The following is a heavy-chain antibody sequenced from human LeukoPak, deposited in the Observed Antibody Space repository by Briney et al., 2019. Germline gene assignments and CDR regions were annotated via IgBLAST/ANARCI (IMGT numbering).Heavy chain of an antibody. CDR2: IYYSGST. J-gene: IGHJ4*02. D-gene: IGHD5-24*01. Sequence: SETLSLTCTVSGGSISSSSYYWGWIRQPPGKGLEWIGSIYYSGSTYYNPSLKSRVTISVDTSKNQFSLKLSSVTAADTAVYYCARLKRDGFYFDYWGQGTLVTVSS. CDR1: GGSISSSSYY. V-gene: IGHV4-39*07. CDR3: ARLKRDGFYFDY.